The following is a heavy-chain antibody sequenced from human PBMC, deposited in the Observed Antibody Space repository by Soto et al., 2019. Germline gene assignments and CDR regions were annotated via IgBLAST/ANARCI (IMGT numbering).Heavy chain of an antibody. D-gene: IGHD3-9*01. CDR3: ARHHGNTTLENWFDP. V-gene: IGHV1-18*01. CDR2: ISTYSGDT. CDR1: GYTFFTYD. Sequence: QVHLVQSGVEVKTPGASVKVSCQASGYTFFTYDISWVRQAPGQGLEWMGWISTYSGDTKYAQKFQGRVTMTTDTSTTTSYLELRSLRSDETAVYYCARHHGNTTLENWFDPWGQGTLVTVSS. J-gene: IGHJ5*02.